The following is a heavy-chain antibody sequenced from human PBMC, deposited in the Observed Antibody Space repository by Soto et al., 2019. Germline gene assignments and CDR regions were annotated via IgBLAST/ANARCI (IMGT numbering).Heavy chain of an antibody. CDR1: GGSISSSSYY. D-gene: IGHD2-15*01. Sequence: SSETLSLTCTVSGGSISSSSYYWGWIRQPPGKGLEWIGSIYYSGSTYYNPSLKSRVTISVDTSKNQFSLKLSSVTAADTAVYYCARPNCSGGSCYSGFGVNAFDIWGQGTMVTVSS. V-gene: IGHV4-39*01. CDR3: ARPNCSGGSCYSGFGVNAFDI. J-gene: IGHJ3*02. CDR2: IYYSGST.